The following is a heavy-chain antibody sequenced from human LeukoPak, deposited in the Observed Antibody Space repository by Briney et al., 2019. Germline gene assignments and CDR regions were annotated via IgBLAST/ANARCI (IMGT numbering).Heavy chain of an antibody. V-gene: IGHV3-33*07. CDR1: GFTFNSYA. J-gene: IGHJ6*03. CDR3: ARARGWQPNYYYYYMDV. D-gene: IGHD2-15*01. CDR2: IWYDGSNK. Sequence: GGSLRLSCIPSGFTFNSYAMLWVRQAPGKGLEWVSLIWYDGSNKYYADSVKGRFTISRDNSKNTLFLQMNSLRAEGTAVYYCARARGWQPNYYYYYMDVWGTGTTVTVSS.